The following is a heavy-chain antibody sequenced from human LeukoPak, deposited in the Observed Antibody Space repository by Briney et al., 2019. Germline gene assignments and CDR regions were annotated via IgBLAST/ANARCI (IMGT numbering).Heavy chain of an antibody. Sequence: SETLSLSCTVSGGSINNHYWSWIRQPPGKGLEWIGYIYYSGSTYYNPSLKSRVTISVDTSKNQFSLKLSSVTAADTAVYYCARELYYYDSSGYWYFDLWGRGTLVTVSS. D-gene: IGHD3-22*01. CDR2: IYYSGST. CDR3: ARELYYYDSSGYWYFDL. J-gene: IGHJ2*01. CDR1: GGSINNHY. V-gene: IGHV4-59*11.